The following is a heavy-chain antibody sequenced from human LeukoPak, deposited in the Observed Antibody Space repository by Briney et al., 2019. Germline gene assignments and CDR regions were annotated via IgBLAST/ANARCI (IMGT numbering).Heavy chain of an antibody. CDR2: ISSGGNDT. V-gene: IGHV3-74*01. CDR3: ARDQTQAGPTTVDH. Sequence: PGGSLSLSCVASGFSFSSYWMHWVRQHPGKGLVWVSRISSGGNDTKYVDSVKGRFTISRDNGKNTLYLEMNSLRVEDTAVYYCARDQTQAGPTTVDHWGQGTQVTVSS. J-gene: IGHJ4*02. D-gene: IGHD1-14*01. CDR1: GFSFSSYW.